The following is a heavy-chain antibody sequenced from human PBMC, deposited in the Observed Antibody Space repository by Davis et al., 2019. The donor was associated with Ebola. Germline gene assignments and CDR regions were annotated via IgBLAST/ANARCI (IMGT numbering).Heavy chain of an antibody. Sequence: AASVKVSCKASGYTFTSYAMNWVRQAPGQGLEWMGWINTNTGNPTYAQGFTGRFVFSLDTSVSTAYLQISSLKAEDTAVYYCAREGSSGWYSYFVYWGQGTLVTVSS. CDR1: GYTFTSYA. D-gene: IGHD6-19*01. CDR2: INTNTGNP. J-gene: IGHJ4*02. CDR3: AREGSSGWYSYFVY. V-gene: IGHV7-4-1*02.